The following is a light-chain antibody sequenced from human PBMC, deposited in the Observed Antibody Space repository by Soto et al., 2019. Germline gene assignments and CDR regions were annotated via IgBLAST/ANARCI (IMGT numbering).Light chain of an antibody. V-gene: IGKV1-39*01. CDR2: AAS. J-gene: IGKJ2*01. CDR1: QSISSY. CDR3: QQSYSTPYT. Sequence: IQMTQSPSSLSASIRDRFTITCRASQSISSYLSWYQQKPGKAPKLLSYAASSLQSGVSSRFSGGGSGTDFTLTISSLQPEDSATYYCQQSYSTPYTFGQGTKVDI.